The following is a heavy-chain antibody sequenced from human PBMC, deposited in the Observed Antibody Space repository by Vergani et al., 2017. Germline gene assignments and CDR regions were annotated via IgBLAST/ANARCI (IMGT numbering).Heavy chain of an antibody. CDR2: IWYDGSNK. V-gene: IGHV3-33*01. Sequence: QVQLVESGGGVVQPGRSLTLSCAASGFTFSSYGMHWVRQAPGKGLEWVAVIWYDGSNKYYADSVKGRFTISRDNSKNTLYLQMNSLRAEDTAVYYCARDSGDPAFDYWGQGTLVTVSS. D-gene: IGHD1-26*01. CDR1: GFTFSSYG. J-gene: IGHJ4*02. CDR3: ARDSGDPAFDY.